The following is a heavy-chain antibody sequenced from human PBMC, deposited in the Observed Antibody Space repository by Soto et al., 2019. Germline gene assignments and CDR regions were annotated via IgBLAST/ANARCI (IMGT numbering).Heavy chain of an antibody. Sequence: GGSLRLSCAASGFTFSSYAMSWVRQAPGKGLEWVSIITSDGRTYYADSVKGRFTISRGNSKNTVYLQMNSLRAEDTAVYYCAKDYSTVTTDPLSVVLFDYWGQGALVTVS. CDR3: AKDYSTVTTDPLSVVLFDY. D-gene: IGHD4-17*01. CDR1: GFTFSSYA. J-gene: IGHJ4*02. CDR2: ITSDGRT. V-gene: IGHV3-23*01.